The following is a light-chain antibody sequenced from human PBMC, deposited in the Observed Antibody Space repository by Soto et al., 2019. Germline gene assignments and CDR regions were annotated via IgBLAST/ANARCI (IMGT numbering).Light chain of an antibody. Sequence: DIQMTQSPSSLSASVGDRVTITCRASQTMSTSFNGYQQKPGRAPKLLIYAASTLSSGVPSMFTGSGSGTDFTLTITILQPEDFATYYCQQSYTTPRTFGQGTNMDIK. J-gene: IGKJ2*01. CDR1: QTMSTS. V-gene: IGKV1-39*01. CDR3: QQSYTTPRT. CDR2: AAS.